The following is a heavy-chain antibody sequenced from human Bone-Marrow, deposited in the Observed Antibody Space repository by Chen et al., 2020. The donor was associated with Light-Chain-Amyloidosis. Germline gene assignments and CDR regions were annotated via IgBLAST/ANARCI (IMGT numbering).Heavy chain of an antibody. V-gene: IGHV3-23*01. CDR2: ISGPGGTT. Sequence: VQLLESGGGLVLPGGSLRLSCAASGFTFSSYAMSWVRQAPGKGLGWVSSISGPGGTTYYADSVQGRFTISRDNSKNTLSLQMNSLRAEDTAIYYCTKNWAISAATPGDFWGQGTLVTVSS. J-gene: IGHJ4*02. CDR1: GFTFSSYA. D-gene: IGHD6-13*01. CDR3: TKNWAISAATPGDF.